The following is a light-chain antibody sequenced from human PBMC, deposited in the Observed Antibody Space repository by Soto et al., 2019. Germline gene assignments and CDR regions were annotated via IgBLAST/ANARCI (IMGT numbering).Light chain of an antibody. CDR3: HQYNNWPPWT. CDR2: GAS. J-gene: IGKJ1*01. V-gene: IGKV3-15*01. Sequence: EIVMTQSPATLSVSPGERATLSCRASQSFSSNLAWYQQKPGQAPRLLIYGASTRATGIPARFSGSGSGTEFTPTISSLQPEDFAVYYCHQYNNWPPWTFGQGTKGEIK. CDR1: QSFSSN.